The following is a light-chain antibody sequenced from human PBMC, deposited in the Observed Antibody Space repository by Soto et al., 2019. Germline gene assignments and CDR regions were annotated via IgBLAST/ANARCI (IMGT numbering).Light chain of an antibody. CDR1: QSVSSN. V-gene: IGKV3-15*01. CDR3: QQYNNWPALT. Sequence: EIVMPQSPATLSVSPGERATLSCRASQSVSSNLAWYQQNPGQAPPLLIYGASTRATGIPARFSGSRSGTEFTLTISSLQSEDFAVYYCQQYNNWPALTFGGGTKVEIK. J-gene: IGKJ4*01. CDR2: GAS.